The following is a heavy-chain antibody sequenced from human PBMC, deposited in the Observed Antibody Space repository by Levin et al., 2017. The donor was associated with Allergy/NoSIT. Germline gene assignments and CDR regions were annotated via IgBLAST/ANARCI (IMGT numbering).Heavy chain of an antibody. CDR2: IIPIFGTA. Sequence: ASVKVSCKASGGTFSSYAISWVRQAPGQGLEWMGGIIPIFGTANYAQKFQGRVTITADESTSTAYMELSSLRSEDTAVYYCARDCPICGPDQEFDPWGQGTLVTVSS. CDR1: GGTFSSYA. CDR3: ARDCPICGPDQEFDP. J-gene: IGHJ5*02. D-gene: IGHD3/OR15-3a*01. V-gene: IGHV1-69*13.